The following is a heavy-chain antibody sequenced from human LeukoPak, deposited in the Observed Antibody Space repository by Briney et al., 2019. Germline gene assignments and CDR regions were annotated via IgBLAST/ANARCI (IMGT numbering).Heavy chain of an antibody. J-gene: IGHJ4*02. D-gene: IGHD3-16*02. CDR1: GFTVSSNY. V-gene: IGHV3-53*01. Sequence: GSLRLSCAASGFTVSSNYMSWVRQAPGKGLDWVSIIYSGGSTYYADSVKGRFTISRDNSKNTLYLQMNSLRAEDTAVYYCARDYVWGSYRYTTYWGQGTLVTVSS. CDR2: IYSGGST. CDR3: ARDYVWGSYRYTTY.